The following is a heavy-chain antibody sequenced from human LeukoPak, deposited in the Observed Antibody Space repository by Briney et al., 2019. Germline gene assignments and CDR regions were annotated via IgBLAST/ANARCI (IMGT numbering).Heavy chain of an antibody. V-gene: IGHV3-7*01. CDR1: GFTFSTYW. CDR3: AGGSGWPIEVY. Sequence: GGSLRLSCAASGFTFSTYWLSWVRQAPGKGLEWVANIKQDGSEEAYVDSVKGRFTISRDNAKNSLYLQMNSLRAEDTAVYYCAGGSGWPIEVYWGQGSLVTVSS. CDR2: IKQDGSEE. J-gene: IGHJ4*02. D-gene: IGHD6-19*01.